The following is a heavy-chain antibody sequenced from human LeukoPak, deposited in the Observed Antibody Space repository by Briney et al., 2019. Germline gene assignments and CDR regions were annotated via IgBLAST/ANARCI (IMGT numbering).Heavy chain of an antibody. CDR2: IYYDGNT. J-gene: IGHJ4*02. V-gene: IGHV4-39*01. CDR1: GDSISTSAYC. D-gene: IGHD3-10*01. Sequence: SETLSPTCAVSGDSISTSAYCWDWSRQPPGKGLEWIGNIYYDGNTRYNPSLKSRVTISVDRSKNQFSLKLSSVTAADTAVYYCARRYYYGSGSPEYWGQGSLVTVSS. CDR3: ARRYYYGSGSPEY.